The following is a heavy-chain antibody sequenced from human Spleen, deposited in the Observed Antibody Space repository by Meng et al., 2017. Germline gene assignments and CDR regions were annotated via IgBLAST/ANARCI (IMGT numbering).Heavy chain of an antibody. CDR2: IYSGGST. CDR3: ARDEDISAAGKLFGDY. Sequence: GESLKISCAASGFTVSSNYMSWVRQAPGKGLEWVSVIYSGGSTYYADSLKGRFTISRDNSKNTVFLQMNNLRADDTAMYYCARDEDISAAGKLFGDYWGQGTLVTVSS. J-gene: IGHJ4*02. D-gene: IGHD6-25*01. CDR1: GFTVSSNY. V-gene: IGHV3-53*01.